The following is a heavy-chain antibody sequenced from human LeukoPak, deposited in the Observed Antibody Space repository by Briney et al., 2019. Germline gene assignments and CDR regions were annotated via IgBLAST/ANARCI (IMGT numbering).Heavy chain of an antibody. CDR3: VRDRWPGLGDF. J-gene: IGHJ6*02. CDR1: GFIVSENY. D-gene: IGHD3/OR15-3a*01. V-gene: IGHV3-66*01. CDR2: VYSGGRT. Sequence: GGSLRLSCAASGFIVSENYMSWVRQAPGKGLEWVSTVYSGGRTFYAAPVKGRFTISRDNSKNTLYLQMSILNAEDTAVYYCVRDRWPGLGDFWGQGTTVTVSS.